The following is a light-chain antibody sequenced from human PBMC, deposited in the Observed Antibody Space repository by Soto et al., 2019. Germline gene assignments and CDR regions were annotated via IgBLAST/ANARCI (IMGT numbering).Light chain of an antibody. CDR3: SSYTSSNTLYV. J-gene: IGLJ1*01. Sequence: QSALTQPASVSGSPGQSITISCTEASSDVGAFDYVSWYQQHPDKAPKLMIYEVSNRPSGVSSRFSGSKSGNTASLTISGLQAEDEADYYCSSYTSSNTLYVFGTGTKLTVL. V-gene: IGLV2-14*01. CDR2: EVS. CDR1: SSDVGAFDY.